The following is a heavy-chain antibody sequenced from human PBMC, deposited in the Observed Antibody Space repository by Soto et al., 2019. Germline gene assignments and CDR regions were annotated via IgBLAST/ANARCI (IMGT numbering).Heavy chain of an antibody. CDR1: GFTFNNYD. CDR2: IGTAGDP. J-gene: IGHJ2*01. CDR3: ARGADCRGGTCYSWYFDL. D-gene: IGHD2-15*01. V-gene: IGHV3-13*05. Sequence: VQLVESGGGLVQPGGSLRLSCAASGFTFNNYDMHWVRQSTGKGLEWVSTIGTAGDPYYLDSVKGRFTISREDATNFLYLQMHSLRAADTAVYYCARGADCRGGTCYSWYFDLWGRGTLVTVSS.